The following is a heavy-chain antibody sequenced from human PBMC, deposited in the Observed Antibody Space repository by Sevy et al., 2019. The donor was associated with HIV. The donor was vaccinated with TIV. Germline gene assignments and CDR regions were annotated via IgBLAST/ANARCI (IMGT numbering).Heavy chain of an antibody. D-gene: IGHD3-22*01. J-gene: IGHJ4*02. CDR2: ISAYNGNT. CDR3: ARDWAPGYYYDAIGVKRDYYFDY. Sequence: ASVKVSCKASDYTFSTQGFNWVRQAPGQGLEWMGWISAYNGNTKYAQKFQGRVTMTTDTTTSTAYMELRSLTSDDTAVYYCARDWAPGYYYDAIGVKRDYYFDYWGQGTLVTVSS. V-gene: IGHV1-18*01. CDR1: DYTFSTQG.